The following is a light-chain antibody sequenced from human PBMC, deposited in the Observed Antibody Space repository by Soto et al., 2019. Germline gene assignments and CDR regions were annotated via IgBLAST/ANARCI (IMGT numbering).Light chain of an antibody. CDR3: QQYNIWPYT. V-gene: IGKV3-15*01. CDR1: QSLNTK. CDR2: WAT. J-gene: IGKJ2*01. Sequence: DIVMTQSPATLSVSPGERSTLSCMAIQSLNTKLAWYEQKAGQAPRLLISWATARAPGIPARFSGSGSGTEFTLTISSLQSEDFAVYFCQQYNIWPYTFGQGTKVDIK.